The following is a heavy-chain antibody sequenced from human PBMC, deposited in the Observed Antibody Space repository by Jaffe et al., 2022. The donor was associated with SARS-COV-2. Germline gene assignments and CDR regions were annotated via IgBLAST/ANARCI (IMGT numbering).Heavy chain of an antibody. V-gene: IGHV3-21*01. CDR2: ISKSSSDL. D-gene: IGHD5-12*01. CDR1: GFTFSGYT. Sequence: EVQLVESGGGLVKPGGSLRLSCAVSGFTFSGYTMNWVRQAPGKGLEWVSSISKSSSDLYYADSVKGRFTISRDNAKNSLYLQMNSLRAEDTAVYYCARGDIVATIPFFWGQGTLVTVSS. J-gene: IGHJ4*02. CDR3: ARGDIVATIPFF.